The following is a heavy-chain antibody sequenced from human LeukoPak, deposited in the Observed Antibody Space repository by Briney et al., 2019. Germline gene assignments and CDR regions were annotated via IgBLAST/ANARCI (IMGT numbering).Heavy chain of an antibody. Sequence: ASVKVSCKASGYTFTSYDINWVRQATGQGLEWMGWMNPNSGNTGYAQKFQGRVTMTRNTSISTAYMELSSLRSEGTAVYYCARRSSGWWVYGMDVWGQGTTVTVSS. V-gene: IGHV1-8*01. CDR2: MNPNSGNT. D-gene: IGHD6-19*01. CDR3: ARRSSGWWVYGMDV. CDR1: GYTFTSYD. J-gene: IGHJ6*02.